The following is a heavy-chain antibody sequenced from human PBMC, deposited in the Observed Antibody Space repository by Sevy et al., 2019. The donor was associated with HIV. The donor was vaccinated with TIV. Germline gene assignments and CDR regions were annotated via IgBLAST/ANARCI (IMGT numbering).Heavy chain of an antibody. V-gene: IGHV3-7*01. Sequence: QLGGSLRLSCVASGFRFSDSWMTWVRQAPGKGLERIAFINEDGSRLGYVDSVRGRFTISRENTKNSLYLQMNSLRAEDTAVYFCARDRAYSALDYWGQGTLVTVSS. D-gene: IGHD5-18*01. J-gene: IGHJ4*02. CDR3: ARDRAYSALDY. CDR1: GFRFSDSW. CDR2: INEDGSRL.